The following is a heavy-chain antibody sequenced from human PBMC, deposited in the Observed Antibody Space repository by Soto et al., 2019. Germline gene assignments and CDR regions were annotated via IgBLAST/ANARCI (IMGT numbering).Heavy chain of an antibody. CDR2: ISSSSSTI. CDR1: RFTLNSYM. Sequence: PGWCMRLSCASCRFTLNSYMMTVSRLATGQGLEWVSYISSSSSTIYYADSVKGRFTISRDNAKNSLYLQMNSLRDEDSAVYYGARKSPRSSVWEVLVQGTTVPVS. D-gene: IGHD2-8*01. V-gene: IGHV3-48*02. CDR3: ARKSPRSSVWEV. J-gene: IGHJ6*02.